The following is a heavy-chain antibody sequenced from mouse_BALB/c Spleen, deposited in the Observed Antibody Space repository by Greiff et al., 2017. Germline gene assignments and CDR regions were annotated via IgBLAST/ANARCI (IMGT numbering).Heavy chain of an antibody. CDR1: GYTFTSYW. D-gene: IGHD2-4*01. J-gene: IGHJ3*01. CDR2: IYPGSGST. CDR3: TREGYDYAWFAY. Sequence: LQQPGSELVRPGASVKLSCKASGYTFTSYWMHWVKQRPGQGLEWIGNIYPGSGSTNYDEKFKSKATLTVDTSSSTAYMQLSSLTSEDSAVYYCTREGYDYAWFAYWGQGTLVTVSA. V-gene: IGHV1S22*01.